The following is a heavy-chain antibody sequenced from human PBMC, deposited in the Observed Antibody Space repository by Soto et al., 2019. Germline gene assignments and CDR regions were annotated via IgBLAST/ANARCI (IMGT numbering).Heavy chain of an antibody. V-gene: IGHV1-2*02. CDR3: AIAVGSTSLDY. CDR1: GYTFTGYY. J-gene: IGHJ4*02. D-gene: IGHD6-19*01. Sequence: ASVKVSCKAFGYTFTGYYMHWVRQAPGQGLEWMGWINPNSGGKNYAQKFQGRVTMTRDTSISTAYMELSRLRSDDTAVYYCAIAVGSTSLDYWGLGTRVTVSS. CDR2: INPNSGGK.